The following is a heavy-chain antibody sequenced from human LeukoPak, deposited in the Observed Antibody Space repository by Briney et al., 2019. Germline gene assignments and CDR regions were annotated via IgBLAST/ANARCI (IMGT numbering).Heavy chain of an antibody. CDR3: ARATGGMDV. D-gene: IGHD7-27*01. Sequence: SETLSLTCTVSGGSTSSYYWSWIRQPPGKGLEWNGYIYTSGSTNYNPSLKSRVTISVDTSKNQFSLKLSSVTAADTAVYYCARATGGMDVWGKGTTVTVSS. V-gene: IGHV4-4*09. CDR1: GGSTSSYY. J-gene: IGHJ6*03. CDR2: IYTSGST.